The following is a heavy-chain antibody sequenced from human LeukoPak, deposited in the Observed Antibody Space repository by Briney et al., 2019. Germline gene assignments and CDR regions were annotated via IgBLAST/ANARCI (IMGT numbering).Heavy chain of an antibody. Sequence: GGSLRLSCAASGFTFSSYAMSWVRQAPGKGLEWVSAISGSGGSTYYADSVKGRFTISRDNSKNTLYLQMNSLRAEGTAVYYCATGLRLGELSSDKVVVRSSCYFDYWGQGTLVTVSS. CDR1: GFTFSSYA. V-gene: IGHV3-23*01. D-gene: IGHD3-16*02. J-gene: IGHJ4*02. CDR3: ATGLRLGELSSDKVVVRSSCYFDY. CDR2: ISGSGGST.